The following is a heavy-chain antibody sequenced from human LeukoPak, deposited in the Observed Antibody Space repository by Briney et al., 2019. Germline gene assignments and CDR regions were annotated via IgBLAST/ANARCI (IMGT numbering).Heavy chain of an antibody. CDR3: ASGAAAIDY. D-gene: IGHD2-2*01. CDR2: INHSGST. V-gene: IGHV4-34*01. CDR1: GVSISSDDYY. Sequence: SETLSLTCTVSGVSISSDDYYWSWIRQPPGKGLEWIGEINHSGSTNYNPSLKSRVTISVDTSKNQFSLKLSSVTAADTAVYYCASGAAAIDYWGQGTLVTVSS. J-gene: IGHJ4*02.